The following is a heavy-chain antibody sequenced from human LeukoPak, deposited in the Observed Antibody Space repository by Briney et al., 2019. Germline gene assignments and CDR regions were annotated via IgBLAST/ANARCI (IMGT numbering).Heavy chain of an antibody. CDR1: GGTFSSYA. Sequence: SVKVSCKASGGTFSSYAIRWVRQAPGQGLEWMGGIIPIFGTANYAQKFQGRVTITTDESTSTAYMELSSLRSEDTAVYYCASTYCSSTSCSHDAFDIWGQGTMVTVSS. D-gene: IGHD2-2*01. CDR3: ASTYCSSTSCSHDAFDI. V-gene: IGHV1-69*05. J-gene: IGHJ3*02. CDR2: IIPIFGTA.